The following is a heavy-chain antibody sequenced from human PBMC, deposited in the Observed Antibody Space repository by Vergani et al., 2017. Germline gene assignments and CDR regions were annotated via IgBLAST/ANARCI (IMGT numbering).Heavy chain of an antibody. D-gene: IGHD6-13*01. V-gene: IGHV1-69*06. CDR2: IIPIFGTA. CDR3: ARDRSRVYSSSLNAFDI. CDR1: GGTFSSYA. J-gene: IGHJ3*02. Sequence: QVQLVQSGAEVKKPGSSVKVSCKASGGTFSSYAISWVRQAPGQGLEWMGGIIPIFGTANYAQKFQGRVTITADKSTSTAYMELSSLRSEDTAVYYCARDRSRVYSSSLNAFDIWGQGTMVTVFS.